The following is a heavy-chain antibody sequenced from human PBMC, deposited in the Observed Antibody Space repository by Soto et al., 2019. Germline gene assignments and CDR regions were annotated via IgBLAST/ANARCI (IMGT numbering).Heavy chain of an antibody. J-gene: IGHJ4*02. Sequence: EVQLLESGGGLVQPGGSLRLSCAASGFTFSSYAMSWVRQAPGKGLEWVSTISGSGGSTYYADSVKGRFTISRDNSKNTLYLQMNSLRAEDTAVYYCSKGSSGWYERFDYWGQGTLVTVSS. CDR1: GFTFSSYA. V-gene: IGHV3-23*01. CDR2: ISGSGGST. CDR3: SKGSSGWYERFDY. D-gene: IGHD6-19*01.